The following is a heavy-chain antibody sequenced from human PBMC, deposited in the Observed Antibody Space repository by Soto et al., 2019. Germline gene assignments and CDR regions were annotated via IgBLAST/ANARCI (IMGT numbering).Heavy chain of an antibody. CDR3: ARSYSSSSPIDY. V-gene: IGHV4-34*01. J-gene: IGHJ4*02. CDR2: INHSEST. Sequence: PSETLSLTCAVYGGSFSGYYWSWIRQPPGKGLEWIGEINHSESTNYNPSLKSRVTISVDTSKNQFSLKLSSVTAADTAVYYCARSYSSSSPIDYWGQGTLVTVSS. D-gene: IGHD6-6*01. CDR1: GGSFSGYY.